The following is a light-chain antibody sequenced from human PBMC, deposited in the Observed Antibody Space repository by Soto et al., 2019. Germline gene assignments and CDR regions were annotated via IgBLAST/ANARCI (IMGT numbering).Light chain of an antibody. CDR3: QQYTTFPRM. Sequence: DIRLTQSPSSLSASVGDRVTITCRVSQGISSYLNWYRQKPGKAPKLLMYRASTLESGVPSRFSGSGSGTEFTLTISSLQPDDFATYHCQQYTTFPRMFGQGTKVDIK. CDR2: RAS. V-gene: IGKV1-5*03. CDR1: QGISSY. J-gene: IGKJ1*01.